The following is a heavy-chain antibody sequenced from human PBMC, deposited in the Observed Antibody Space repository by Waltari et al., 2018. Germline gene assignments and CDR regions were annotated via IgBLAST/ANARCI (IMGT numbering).Heavy chain of an antibody. CDR1: GYTFTGYY. CDR3: ARDGMEGAAAGQD. CDR2: INPNSGGT. Sequence: QVQLVQSGAEVKKPGASVKVPCTASGYTFTGYYMPWVRQAPGQGLEWMGWINPNSGGTNYAQKFQGRVTMTRDTSISTAYMELSRLRSDDTAVYYCARDGMEGAAAGQDWGQGTLVTVSS. V-gene: IGHV1-2*02. J-gene: IGHJ4*02. D-gene: IGHD6-13*01.